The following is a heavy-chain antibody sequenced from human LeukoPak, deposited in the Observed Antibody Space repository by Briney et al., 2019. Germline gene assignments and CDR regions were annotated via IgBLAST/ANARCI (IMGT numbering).Heavy chain of an antibody. Sequence: PGRSLRLSCAASGFTFSSYAMHWVRQAPGKGLEWVAVISYDGSNKYYADSVKGRFTISRDNSKNTLYLQMNSLRAEDTAVYYCAREPPGMVATGEYDYWGQGTLVTDSS. CDR3: AREPPGMVATGEYDY. CDR1: GFTFSSYA. V-gene: IGHV3-30*04. CDR2: ISYDGSNK. J-gene: IGHJ4*02. D-gene: IGHD5-12*01.